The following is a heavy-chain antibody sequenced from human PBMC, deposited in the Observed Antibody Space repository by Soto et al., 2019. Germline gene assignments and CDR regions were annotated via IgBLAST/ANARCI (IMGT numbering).Heavy chain of an antibody. Sequence: VGSLSLSCLVSGRTFRSYAMSWVRQAPGKGLEWVSGISCGGACTYYADSVKGRFTISRDPSTTTLFLDMYSLGAEDTAIYYCAKGRKPDHDDGLCAFDSWGQGVLVTVSS. CDR3: AKGRKPDHDDGLCAFDS. CDR1: GRTFRSYA. J-gene: IGHJ4*02. CDR2: ISCGGACT. V-gene: IGHV3-23*01. D-gene: IGHD3-3*01.